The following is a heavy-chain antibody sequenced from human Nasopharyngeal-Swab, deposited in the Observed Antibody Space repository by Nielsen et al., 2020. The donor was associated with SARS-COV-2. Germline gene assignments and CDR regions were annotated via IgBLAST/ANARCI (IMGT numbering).Heavy chain of an antibody. CDR1: GFTFSSYA. CDR2: ISGSGGST. CDR3: AKGYSGYPRNNWFDP. Sequence: GVSLKISCAASGFTFSSYAMSWVRQAPGKGLEWVSAISGSGGSTYYADSVKGRFTISRDNSKNTLYLQMNSLRAEDTAVYYCAKGYSGYPRNNWFDPWGQGTLVTSPQ. J-gene: IGHJ5*02. V-gene: IGHV3-23*01. D-gene: IGHD5-12*01.